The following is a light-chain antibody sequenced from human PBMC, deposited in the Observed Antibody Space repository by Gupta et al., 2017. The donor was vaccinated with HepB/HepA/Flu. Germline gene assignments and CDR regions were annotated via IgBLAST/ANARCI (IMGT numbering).Light chain of an antibody. CDR3: QQYNRYSRI. CDR2: KAS. Sequence: DIQMTQSPSTLSASVGDRVTITCRASQSISSWLAWYQQKPGKAPKLLIYKASSLESGVPSRFSGSGSGTEFTLTISSLQPDDFATYYCQQYNRYSRIFGQGTKMDIK. J-gene: IGKJ2*02. CDR1: QSISSW. V-gene: IGKV1-5*03.